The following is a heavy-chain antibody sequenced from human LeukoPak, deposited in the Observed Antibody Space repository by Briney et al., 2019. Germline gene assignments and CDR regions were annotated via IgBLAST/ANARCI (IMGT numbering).Heavy chain of an antibody. J-gene: IGHJ4*02. CDR2: IYTSGST. D-gene: IGHD3-10*01. V-gene: IGHV4-61*02. CDR1: GGSISSGSYY. Sequence: SETLSLTCTVSGGSISSGSYYWSWIRQPAGKGVEWIGRIYTSGSTNYNPSLKSRVTISVDTSKNQFSLKLSSVTATDTAVYYCAGWHNYYGSGSYYQGFDYWGQGTLVTVSS. CDR3: AGWHNYYGSGSYYQGFDY.